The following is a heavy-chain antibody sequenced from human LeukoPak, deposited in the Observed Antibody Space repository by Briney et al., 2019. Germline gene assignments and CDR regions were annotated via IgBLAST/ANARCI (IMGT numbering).Heavy chain of an antibody. V-gene: IGHV4-39*07. J-gene: IGHJ4*02. CDR2: LYSGGLT. CDR1: GASISSSDYY. CDR3: ARRGRNSSGWQDYL. D-gene: IGHD6-25*01. Sequence: SETLSLTCTVSGASISSSDYYWGWIRQPPGKGLEWIGSLYSGGLTYYNPSLKSRVTISVDTSKNQLSLKLTSVTAADTAVYYCARRGRNSSGWQDYLWGRRTLVTVSS.